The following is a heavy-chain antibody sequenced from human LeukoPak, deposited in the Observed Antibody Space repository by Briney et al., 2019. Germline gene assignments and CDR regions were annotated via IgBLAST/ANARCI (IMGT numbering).Heavy chain of an antibody. CDR1: GFSFSSYA. J-gene: IGHJ4*02. D-gene: IGHD3-16*01. V-gene: IGHV3-23*01. CDR2: ISGDGTRT. CDR3: AKWPEGAMDYFDY. Sequence: GGSLRLSCAASGFSFSSYAMTWARQAPVKGLEWVSAISGDGTRTYYADSVKGRFTISRDNSKNTLYLEMSSLRVEDTAIYYCAKWPEGAMDYFDYWGQGTLVTVSP.